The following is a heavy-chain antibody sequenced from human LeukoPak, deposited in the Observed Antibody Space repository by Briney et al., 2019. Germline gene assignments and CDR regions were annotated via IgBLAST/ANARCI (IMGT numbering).Heavy chain of an antibody. J-gene: IGHJ4*02. CDR3: ARLIGSGPFDY. CDR1: GDSIGSSGYY. CDR2: VYYSGST. D-gene: IGHD3-10*01. Sequence: SETLSLTCTVSGDSIGSSGYYWDWIRQPPGKGLEWIGSVYYSGSTYHNPSLKSRVTISVDTSKNQFSLKLISVTAADTAVYYCARLIGSGPFDYWGQGTLVTVSS. V-gene: IGHV4-39*07.